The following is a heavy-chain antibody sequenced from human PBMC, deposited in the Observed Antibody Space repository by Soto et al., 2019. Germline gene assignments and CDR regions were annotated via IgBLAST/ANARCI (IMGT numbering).Heavy chain of an antibody. CDR2: IYYSGST. J-gene: IGHJ6*02. Sequence: SETLSLTCTVSGGSISSYYWSWIRQPPGKGLEWIGYIYYSGSTNYNPSLKSRVTISVDTSKNQFSLKLSSVTAADTAVYYCARVFRSGSYRTRAYYYYGMDVCGQGTTVTVSS. CDR3: ARVFRSGSYRTRAYYYYGMDV. V-gene: IGHV4-59*01. D-gene: IGHD1-26*01. CDR1: GGSISSYY.